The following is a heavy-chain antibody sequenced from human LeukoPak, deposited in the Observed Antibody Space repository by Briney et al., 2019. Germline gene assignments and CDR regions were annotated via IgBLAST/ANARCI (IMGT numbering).Heavy chain of an antibody. CDR3: ARSDWLDP. CDR2: IRTTAEGAKYA. V-gene: IGHV3-21*05. J-gene: IGHJ5*02. CDR1: GFSFTDYP. Sequence: GGSLRPSCATSGFSFTDYPMNWVRQAPGKGLEWISNIRTTAEGAKYAYYADSVKGRFTISRDNAKNTLYLQMNSLRVEDMAVYYCARSDWLDPWGQGALVTVSS.